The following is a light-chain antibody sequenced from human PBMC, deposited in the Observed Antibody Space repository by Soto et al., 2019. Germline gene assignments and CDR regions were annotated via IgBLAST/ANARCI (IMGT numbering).Light chain of an antibody. CDR3: AAWDDSLNGVV. CDR1: SSDVGAYIY. CDR2: DVI. V-gene: IGLV2-11*01. Sequence: QSVLTQPRSVSGSPGQSVTFSCTGTSSDVGAYIYVSWYQQHPGKAPKLIIYDVIKRPSGVPDRFSGSKSGNTASLTISGLQAEDEAEYYCAAWDDSLNGVVFGGGTKVTVL. J-gene: IGLJ2*01.